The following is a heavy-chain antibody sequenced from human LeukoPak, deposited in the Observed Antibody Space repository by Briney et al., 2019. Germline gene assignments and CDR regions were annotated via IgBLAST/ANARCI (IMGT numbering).Heavy chain of an antibody. CDR2: INHSGST. J-gene: IGHJ4*02. V-gene: IGHV4-34*01. CDR3: ARGLPRRDGYIEDDY. D-gene: IGHD5-24*01. Sequence: SETLSLTCAVYGGSFSGYYWSWIRQPPGKGLEWIGEINHSGSTNYNPSLESRVTISVDTSKDQFSLKLSSVTAADTAVYYCARGLPRRDGYIEDDYWGQGTLVTVSS. CDR1: GGSFSGYY.